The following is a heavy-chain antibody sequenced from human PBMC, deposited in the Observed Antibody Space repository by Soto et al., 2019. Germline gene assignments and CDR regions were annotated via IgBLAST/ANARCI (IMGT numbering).Heavy chain of an antibody. Sequence: KQSQTLSLTCAVSGGSISSGGYSWSWIRQPPGKGLEWIGYIYHSGSTYYNPSLKSRVTISVDRSKNQFSLKLSSVTAADTAVYYCARETYYDFWSGYYGHWFDPWGQGTLVTVSS. J-gene: IGHJ5*02. V-gene: IGHV4-30-2*01. CDR2: IYHSGST. CDR1: GGSISSGGYS. CDR3: ARETYYDFWSGYYGHWFDP. D-gene: IGHD3-3*01.